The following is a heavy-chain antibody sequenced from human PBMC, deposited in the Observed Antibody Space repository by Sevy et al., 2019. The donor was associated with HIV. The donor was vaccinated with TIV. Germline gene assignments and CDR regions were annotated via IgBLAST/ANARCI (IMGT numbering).Heavy chain of an antibody. Sequence: ASVKVSCKASGYTFTSYGISWVRQAPGQGLEWVGWISAYNGNTNYAQKLQGRVTMTTDTSTSTAYMELRSLRSDDTAVYYCARKPGIAAAGTNYYYYGMDVWGQGTTVTVSS. CDR3: ARKPGIAAAGTNYYYYGMDV. CDR1: GYTFTSYG. CDR2: ISAYNGNT. D-gene: IGHD6-13*01. J-gene: IGHJ6*02. V-gene: IGHV1-18*01.